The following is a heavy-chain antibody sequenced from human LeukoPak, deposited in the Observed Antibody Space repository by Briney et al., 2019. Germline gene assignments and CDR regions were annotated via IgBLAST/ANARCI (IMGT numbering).Heavy chain of an antibody. Sequence: GASVKVSCKLSGDTLTELSMHWVRQSPRKGLEWMGGFVPEDGGTIYAQKFQGRVTMTEDTSTDTAYMELSSLRSDDTAVYFCATLPRGHLFDSWGQGTLVTVSS. CDR3: ATLPRGHLFDS. D-gene: IGHD3-10*01. CDR1: GDTLTELS. V-gene: IGHV1-24*01. J-gene: IGHJ4*02. CDR2: FVPEDGGT.